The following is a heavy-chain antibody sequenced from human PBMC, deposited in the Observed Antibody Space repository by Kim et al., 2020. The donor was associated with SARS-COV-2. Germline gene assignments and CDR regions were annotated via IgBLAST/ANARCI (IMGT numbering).Heavy chain of an antibody. J-gene: IGHJ6*02. V-gene: IGHV3-23*01. Sequence: GGSLRLSCAASGFTFSSYAMSWVRQAPGKGLEWVSAISGSGGSTYYADSVKGRVTISRDNSKNTLSLQMNSMRAEDTAVYYCAKAQGTVAGKNYYYYGMDVWGQGTTVTVSS. CDR3: AKAQGTVAGKNYYYYGMDV. D-gene: IGHD6-19*01. CDR1: GFTFSSYA. CDR2: ISGSGGST.